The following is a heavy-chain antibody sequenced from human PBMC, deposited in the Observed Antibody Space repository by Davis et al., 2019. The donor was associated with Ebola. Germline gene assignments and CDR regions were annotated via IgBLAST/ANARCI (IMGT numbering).Heavy chain of an antibody. CDR2: INTNTGCP. V-gene: IGHV7-4-1*02. CDR3: ASGGSDYYSMDV. Sequence: ASVLETCMASSDIPNTYAMSWVGPAPCQGLPWMGWINTNTGCPMYVRGLTGRSVFSLDNTVNKAYLEINGLKTEDTAGYFCASGGSDYYSMDVWGQGTTVTVSS. J-gene: IGHJ6*02. D-gene: IGHD2-15*01. CDR1: SDIPNTYA.